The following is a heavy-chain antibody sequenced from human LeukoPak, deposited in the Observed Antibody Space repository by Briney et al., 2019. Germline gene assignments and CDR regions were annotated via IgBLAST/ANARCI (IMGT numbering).Heavy chain of an antibody. V-gene: IGHV4-61*02. D-gene: IGHD6-13*01. J-gene: IGHJ2*01. CDR3: ARAVGYNWYFDL. Sequence: PSETLSLTCTVSGGSISSGSYYWSWIRQPAGKGLEWIGRIYTSGSTNYNPSLKSRVTISVDTSKNQFSLKLSSVTAADTAVYYCARAVGYNWYFDLWGRGTLVTVSS. CDR2: IYTSGST. CDR1: GGSISSGSYY.